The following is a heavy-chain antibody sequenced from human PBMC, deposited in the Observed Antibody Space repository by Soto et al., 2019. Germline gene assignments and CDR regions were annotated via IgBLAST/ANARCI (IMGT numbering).Heavy chain of an antibody. CDR3: ARVTNIISRFSSRFDP. Sequence: SVTMSLTCTVSGGTISGGDYHWSWKRQPPGKGLEWIGNIHNSGNIYYNPSLKSRLSISVDTSKNQFSLKLSSVTAADTAVYFCARVTNIISRFSSRFDPWGQGTLVTVSS. D-gene: IGHD3-3*01. J-gene: IGHJ5*02. V-gene: IGHV4-30-4*01. CDR1: GGTISGGDYH. CDR2: IHNSGNI.